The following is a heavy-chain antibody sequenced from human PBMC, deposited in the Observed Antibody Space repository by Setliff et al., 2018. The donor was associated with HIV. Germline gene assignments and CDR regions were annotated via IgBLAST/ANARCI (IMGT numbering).Heavy chain of an antibody. Sequence: SETLSLTCAVSGYSISSGYYWGWIRQPPGKGLEWIGSIYYSGSTYYNPSLNSRVTISVDTSKNQFSPKLNSVTAADTAVYYCARGSYYDYVWGNYRYTGFDYWGQGTLVTVSS. D-gene: IGHD3-16*02. CDR1: GYSISSGYY. CDR3: ARGSYYDYVWGNYRYTGFDY. J-gene: IGHJ4*02. V-gene: IGHV4-38-2*01. CDR2: IYYSGST.